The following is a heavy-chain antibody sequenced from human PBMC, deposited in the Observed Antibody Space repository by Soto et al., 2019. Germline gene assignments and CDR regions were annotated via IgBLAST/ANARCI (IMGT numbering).Heavy chain of an antibody. CDR1: GGSISTSNW. CDR3: ARDLSFCSSTSCYRWFDP. J-gene: IGHJ5*02. CDR2: IYHSGST. V-gene: IGHV4-4*02. Sequence: QVQLQESGPGLVKPSGTLSLTCAVSGGSISTSNWWSWVRQPPGKGLEWIGEIYHSGSTNYNPSLQRRVTISVDKSKNHFSLKLSSVTAAGTAVYYCARDLSFCSSTSCYRWFDPWGQGTLVTVSS. D-gene: IGHD2-2*01.